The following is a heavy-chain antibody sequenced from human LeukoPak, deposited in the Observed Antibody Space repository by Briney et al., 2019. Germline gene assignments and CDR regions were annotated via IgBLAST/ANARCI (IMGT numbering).Heavy chain of an antibody. V-gene: IGHV3-74*01. Sequence: GGSLRLSCAASGFTFSSYWMHWVRQAPGKGLVWVSRIYSDGNTTNYADSVKGRFTISRDNAKNTLYLQMNSLRAEDTAVYYCARDQGSTSRGTDYWGQGTLVTVSS. J-gene: IGHJ4*02. CDR1: GFTFSSYW. CDR2: IYSDGNTT. CDR3: ARDQGSTSRGTDY. D-gene: IGHD2-2*01.